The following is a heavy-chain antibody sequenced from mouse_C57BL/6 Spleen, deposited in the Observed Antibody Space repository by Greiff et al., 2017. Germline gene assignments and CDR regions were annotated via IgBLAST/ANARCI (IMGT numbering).Heavy chain of an antibody. CDR3: ARRGLGQGYFDV. CDR1: GYTFTSYW. CDR2: IDPSDSYT. V-gene: IGHV1-50*01. D-gene: IGHD4-1*01. J-gene: IGHJ1*03. Sequence: QVQLQQPGAELVKPGASVKLSCKASGYTFTSYWMQWVKQRPGQGLEWIGEIDPSDSYTNYNQKFKGKATLTVDTSSSTAYMQLSSLTSEDSAVSYCARRGLGQGYFDVWGTGTTVTVSS.